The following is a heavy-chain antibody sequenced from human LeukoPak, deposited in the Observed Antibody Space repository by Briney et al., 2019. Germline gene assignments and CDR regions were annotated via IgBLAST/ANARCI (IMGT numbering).Heavy chain of an antibody. CDR3: ARDRNPYDFEGDHPNDY. D-gene: IGHD3-3*01. J-gene: IGHJ4*02. V-gene: IGHV1-18*01. Sequence: ASVKVSCKASGYTFTNYGITWVRQAPGQGLEWMGWISAYNGNTNYPQKLQGRVTMTTDTPTSTAYMELRSLRSDDTAVYYCARDRNPYDFEGDHPNDYWGQGTLVTVSS. CDR1: GYTFTNYG. CDR2: ISAYNGNT.